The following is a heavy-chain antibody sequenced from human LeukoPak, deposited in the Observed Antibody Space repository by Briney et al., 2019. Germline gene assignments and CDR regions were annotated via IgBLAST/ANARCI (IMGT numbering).Heavy chain of an antibody. CDR3: ARVVAARHPYYFDY. Sequence: SETLSLTCAVYGGSFSGYYWSWIRQPPGKGLEWIGEIYHSGSTNYNPSLKSRVTISVDKSKNQFSLKLSSVTAADTAVYYCARVVAARHPYYFDYWGQGALVTVSS. V-gene: IGHV4-34*01. CDR1: GGSFSGYY. CDR2: IYHSGST. D-gene: IGHD6-6*01. J-gene: IGHJ4*02.